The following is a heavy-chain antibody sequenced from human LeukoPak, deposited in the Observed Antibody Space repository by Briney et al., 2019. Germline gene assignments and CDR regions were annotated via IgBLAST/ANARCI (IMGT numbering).Heavy chain of an antibody. CDR2: ISGTGGNT. Sequence: GGSLRLSCAASAFTFSSYAMSWVRQAPGKGLEWVSAISGTGGNTYYADSVKGRFTISRDNSKNTLYLQMNSLRAEDLAIYYCARLRDSSSDYWGQGTLVTVSS. J-gene: IGHJ4*02. CDR1: AFTFSSYA. V-gene: IGHV3-23*01. CDR3: ARLRDSSSDY. D-gene: IGHD6-6*01.